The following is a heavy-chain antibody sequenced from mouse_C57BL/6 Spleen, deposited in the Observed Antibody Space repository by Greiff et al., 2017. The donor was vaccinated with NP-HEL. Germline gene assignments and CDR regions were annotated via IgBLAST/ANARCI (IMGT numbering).Heavy chain of an antibody. CDR1: GYTFTSYW. Sequence: QVQLQQPGAELVKPGASVKMSCKASGYTFTSYWITWVKQRPGQGLVWIGDIYPGSGSTNYNEKFKSKATLTVDTSSSTAYMQLSSLTSEDSAVYYCARRDYYGSSYEAMDYWGQGTSVTVSS. V-gene: IGHV1-55*01. D-gene: IGHD1-1*01. J-gene: IGHJ4*01. CDR3: ARRDYYGSSYEAMDY. CDR2: IYPGSGST.